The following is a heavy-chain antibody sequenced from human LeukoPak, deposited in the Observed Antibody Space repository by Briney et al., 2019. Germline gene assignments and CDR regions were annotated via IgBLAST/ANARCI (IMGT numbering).Heavy chain of an antibody. J-gene: IGHJ2*01. CDR2: FYNSGST. V-gene: IGHV4-59*01. CDR3: ARRPMIASYWYFDL. D-gene: IGHD3-22*01. Sequence: SETLSLTCTVSGASISSYYWSWIRQPPGKGPELIGYFYNSGSTNYNPSLKSRVTISVDTSKNQFSLKLTPVTAADTAVYYCARRPMIASYWYFDLWGRGTLVTVSS. CDR1: GASISSYY.